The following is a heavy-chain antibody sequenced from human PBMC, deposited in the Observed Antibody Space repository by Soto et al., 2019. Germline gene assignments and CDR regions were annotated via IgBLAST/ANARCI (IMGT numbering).Heavy chain of an antibody. Sequence: QVQLEESGGDLVKSGGSLRLSCAASGFTFSDYYMNWIRQAPGKGLEWLSYISSSGSDIYYADSVKGRFTISRDNAKNSLYLQMNGLRAEDTAMYYCARARYLQVHFDRWGQGTLVTVSS. CDR3: ARARYLQVHFDR. J-gene: IGHJ4*02. D-gene: IGHD1-26*01. CDR1: GFTFSDYY. V-gene: IGHV3-11*01. CDR2: ISSSGSDI.